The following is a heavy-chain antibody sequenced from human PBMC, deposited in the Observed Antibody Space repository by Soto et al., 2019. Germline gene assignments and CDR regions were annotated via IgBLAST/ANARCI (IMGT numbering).Heavy chain of an antibody. CDR2: INAGNGNT. Sequence: ASVKVSCKASGYTFTSYAMHWVRQAPGQRLEWMGWINAGNGNTKYSQKFQGRVTITRDTSASTAYMELSSLRSEGTAVYYCARACSTSCQGPYYYYGMDVWGQGTTVTVSS. D-gene: IGHD2-2*01. V-gene: IGHV1-3*01. CDR1: GYTFTSYA. CDR3: ARACSTSCQGPYYYYGMDV. J-gene: IGHJ6*02.